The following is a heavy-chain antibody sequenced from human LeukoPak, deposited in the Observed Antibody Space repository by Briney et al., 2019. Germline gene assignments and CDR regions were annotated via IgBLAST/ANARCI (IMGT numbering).Heavy chain of an antibody. CDR3: TRGAFCGAECYLDS. V-gene: IGHV4-34*01. CDR2: INHSGST. J-gene: IGHJ4*02. CDR1: GGSFSGYY. D-gene: IGHD2-21*01. Sequence: SETLSLTCAVYGGSFSGYYWSWIRQPPGKGLEWIGEINHSGSTNYNPSLKSRVTISVDTSKNQFSLRLSSVTAADTAVYYCTRGAFCGAECYLDSWGQGTLVTVSS.